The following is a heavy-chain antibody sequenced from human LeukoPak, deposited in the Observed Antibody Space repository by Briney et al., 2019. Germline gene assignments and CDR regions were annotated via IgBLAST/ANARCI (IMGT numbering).Heavy chain of an antibody. V-gene: IGHV1-46*01. Sequence: GASVKVSCKASGYIIATYYIDWVRQAPGQGLEWMGRINPSGGSTNYARQFQDRVTMTSDTSTTTVYMELSRLRSEDTAVYFCARVSRDGYYLFDYWGQGTLVTVSS. J-gene: IGHJ4*02. D-gene: IGHD5-24*01. CDR3: ARVSRDGYYLFDY. CDR2: INPSGGST. CDR1: GYIIATYY.